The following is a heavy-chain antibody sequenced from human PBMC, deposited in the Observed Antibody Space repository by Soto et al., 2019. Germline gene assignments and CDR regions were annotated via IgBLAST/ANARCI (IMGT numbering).Heavy chain of an antibody. V-gene: IGHV1-18*01. D-gene: IGHD3-3*01. CDR2: ISAYNGNT. Sequence: QVQLVQSGAEVKKPGASVKVSCKASGYTFTSYGISWVRQAPGQGLEWMGWISAYNGNTNYAQKLQGRVTMTTDTSTSTADMELRSLRSDDTAVYYCARAPIDDFWSGYNWFDPWGQGTLVTVSS. CDR1: GYTFTSYG. CDR3: ARAPIDDFWSGYNWFDP. J-gene: IGHJ5*02.